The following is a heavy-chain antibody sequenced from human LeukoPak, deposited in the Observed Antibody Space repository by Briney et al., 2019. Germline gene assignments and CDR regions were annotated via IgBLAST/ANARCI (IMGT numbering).Heavy chain of an antibody. CDR3: AKEIWPTVTTPGHTHFDY. V-gene: IGHV3-21*01. CDR1: GFTFSSYS. D-gene: IGHD4-17*01. CDR2: ISSSSSYI. J-gene: IGHJ4*02. Sequence: PGGSLRLSCAASGFTFSSYSMNWVRQAPGKGLEWVSSISSSSSYIYYADSVKGRFTISRDNSKNTLCLQMNSLRAEDTAVYYCAKEIWPTVTTPGHTHFDYWGRGTLVTVSS.